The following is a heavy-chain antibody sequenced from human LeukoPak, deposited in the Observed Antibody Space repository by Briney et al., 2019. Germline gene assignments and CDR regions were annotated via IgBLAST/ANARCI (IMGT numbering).Heavy chain of an antibody. D-gene: IGHD6-19*01. CDR2: IRYDGTNK. V-gene: IGHV3-30*02. CDR1: GFTFSYYA. CDR3: ARDRKPGYSSGWYWDP. Sequence: PGGSLRLSCAASGFTFSYYAIHWVRQAPGKGLEWVAFIRYDGTNKNYADSVKGRFTISRDNAKNSLYLQMNSLRAEDTAVYYCARDRKPGYSSGWYWDPWGQGTLVTVSS. J-gene: IGHJ5*02.